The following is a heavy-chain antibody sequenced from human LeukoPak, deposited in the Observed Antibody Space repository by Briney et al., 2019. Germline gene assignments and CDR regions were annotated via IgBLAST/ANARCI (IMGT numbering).Heavy chain of an antibody. CDR1: GGSISSSSYY. CDR2: IYYSGST. V-gene: IGHV4-39*07. CDR3: ARRNRITMVRGLDY. J-gene: IGHJ4*02. Sequence: SETLSLTCTVSGGSISSSSYYWGWIRQPPGKGLEWIGSIYYSGSTYYNPSLKSRVTISVDTSKNQFSLKLSSVTAADTAVYYCARRNRITMVRGLDYWGQGTLVTVSS. D-gene: IGHD3-10*01.